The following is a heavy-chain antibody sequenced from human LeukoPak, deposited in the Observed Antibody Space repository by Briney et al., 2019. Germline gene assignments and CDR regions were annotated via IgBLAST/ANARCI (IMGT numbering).Heavy chain of an antibody. CDR1: GFIFSSYS. D-gene: IGHD3-16*02. CDR2: ISSSSSYI. J-gene: IGHJ4*02. V-gene: IGHV3-21*01. Sequence: KSGGSLRLSCAASGFIFSSYSMNWVRQAPGKGLEWVSSISSSSSYIYYADSVKGRFTISRDNAKNSLYLQMNSLRAEDTAVYYCARSDYVWGSHRGNYWGQGTLVTVSS. CDR3: ARSDYVWGSHRGNY.